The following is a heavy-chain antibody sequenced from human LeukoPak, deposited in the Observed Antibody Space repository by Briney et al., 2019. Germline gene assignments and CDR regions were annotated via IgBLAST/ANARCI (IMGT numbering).Heavy chain of an antibody. CDR2: ISSSGSTI. CDR3: ARDLSGVTGYTYGRGIDY. CDR1: GVTFSSYG. J-gene: IGHJ4*02. Sequence: GGSLRLSCAAAGVTFSSYGMSWVRQAPGKGRGWVSYISSSGSTIYYADSVKGRFTISRDNAKNSLYLQMNSLRAEDTAVYYCARDLSGVTGYTYGRGIDYWGQGTLLIVSS. V-gene: IGHV3-48*04. D-gene: IGHD5-18*01.